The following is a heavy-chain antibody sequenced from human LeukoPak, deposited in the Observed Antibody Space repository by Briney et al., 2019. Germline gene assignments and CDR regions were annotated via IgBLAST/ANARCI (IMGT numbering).Heavy chain of an antibody. D-gene: IGHD3-22*01. CDR1: GFTVSSNY. CDR2: INHSGST. CDR3: ARGFPYLIIGCADSSGYYSCRPRFDY. J-gene: IGHJ4*02. V-gene: IGHV4-34*01. Sequence: NPGGSLRLSCAASGFTVSSNYMSWVRQPPGKGLEWIGEINHSGSTNYNPSLKSRVTISVDTSKNQFSLKLSSVTAADTAVYYCARGFPYLIIGCADSSGYYSCRPRFDYWGQGTLVTVSS.